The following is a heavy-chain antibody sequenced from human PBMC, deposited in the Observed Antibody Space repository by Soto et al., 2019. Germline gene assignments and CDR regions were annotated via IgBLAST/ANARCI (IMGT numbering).Heavy chain of an antibody. Sequence: QAQLVQSGGEVKRPGASVKVSCKTSGYTFSNYGITWVRQAPGQPLEWLGGISLYSDGTNYAQKFEARVSMTTDTSTTTAYMERRSLRSDDTAVYYCERVVPGAEAWFGPWGQGTLVTVAS. D-gene: IGHD2-2*01. V-gene: IGHV1-18*01. CDR3: ERVVPGAEAWFGP. J-gene: IGHJ5*02. CDR1: GYTFSNYG. CDR2: ISLYSDGT.